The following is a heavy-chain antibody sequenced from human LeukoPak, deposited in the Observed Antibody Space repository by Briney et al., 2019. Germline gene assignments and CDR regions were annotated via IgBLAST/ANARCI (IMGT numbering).Heavy chain of an antibody. D-gene: IGHD1-14*01. V-gene: IGHV3-21*01. CDR2: ISSNSSYI. CDR3: ARVTPPFYYYYYMDV. CDR1: GFTFSSYS. J-gene: IGHJ6*03. Sequence: GSLRLSCAASGFTFSSYSMNWVRQAPGKGLEWVSSISSNSSYIYYADSVKGRFTISRDNAKNSLYLQMNSLRAEDTAVYYCARVTPPFYYYYYMDVWGKGTTVTVSS.